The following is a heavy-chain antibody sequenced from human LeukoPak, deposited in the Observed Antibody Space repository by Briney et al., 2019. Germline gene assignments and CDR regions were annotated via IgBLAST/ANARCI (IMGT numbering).Heavy chain of an antibody. Sequence: GGSLRLSCAASGFSFSSSTMNWARQAPGKGLEWVSSIGSTSSDKYYADSVKGRFTISRDNAKNSLYLQMNSLRDEDTAVYFCARARYCDYWGQGTLVTVSS. J-gene: IGHJ4*02. CDR2: IGSTSSDK. CDR1: GFSFSSST. V-gene: IGHV3-21*01. CDR3: ARARYCDY. D-gene: IGHD2-15*01.